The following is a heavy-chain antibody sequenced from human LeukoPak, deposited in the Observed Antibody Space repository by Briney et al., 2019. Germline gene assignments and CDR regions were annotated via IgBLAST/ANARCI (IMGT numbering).Heavy chain of an antibody. D-gene: IGHD7-27*01. J-gene: IGHJ4*02. Sequence: SETLSLTCTVSGGSISSYYWSWIRQPPGKGLEWIGYIYYSGSTNYNPSLKSRVTISVDTSKNHFSLKLSSVTAADTAVYYCARSSLGTYYFDYWGQGTLVTVS. V-gene: IGHV4-59*01. CDR1: GGSISSYY. CDR3: ARSSLGTYYFDY. CDR2: IYYSGST.